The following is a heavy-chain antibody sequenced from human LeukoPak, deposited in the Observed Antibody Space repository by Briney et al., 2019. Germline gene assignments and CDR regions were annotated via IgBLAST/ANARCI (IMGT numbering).Heavy chain of an antibody. J-gene: IGHJ4*02. Sequence: SQTLSLTCTVSGVSISSGSYYGRWIRQPAGKGLAGIGRIYASGSTNYNPSLKSRVTISVDTSKNQFSLKLSSVTAADTAVYCCARGYYGSGSYYLHDYWGQGTLVTVSS. CDR3: ARGYYGSGSYYLHDY. V-gene: IGHV4-61*02. CDR1: GVSISSGSYY. D-gene: IGHD3-10*01. CDR2: IYASGST.